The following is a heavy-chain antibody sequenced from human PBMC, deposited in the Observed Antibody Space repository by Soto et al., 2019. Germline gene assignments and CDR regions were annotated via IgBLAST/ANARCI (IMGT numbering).Heavy chain of an antibody. CDR1: GYTFSSYY. CDR3: SRVDPGETSPFDH. J-gene: IGHJ4*02. Sequence: ASVKVSCKASGYTFSSYYMNWVRQAPGQGLEWLGIINPSGGYTTCAQRFLGRVTMTRDTSTSTVYMEVSSLRSEDTAVYYCSRVDPGETSPFDHWGQGTLVTVSS. D-gene: IGHD3-10*01. CDR2: INPSGGYT. V-gene: IGHV1-46*03.